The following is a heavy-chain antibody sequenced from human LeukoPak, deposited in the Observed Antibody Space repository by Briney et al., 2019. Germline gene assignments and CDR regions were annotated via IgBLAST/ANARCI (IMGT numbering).Heavy chain of an antibody. V-gene: IGHV4-34*01. J-gene: IGHJ1*01. D-gene: IGHD4-17*01. Sequence: PSETLSLACAVYGGSFSGYYWTWIRQPPGKGLEWIGEINHSGSTSYNPSLKSRVTISVDTSKNQFSLRLTSVTAADTALYYCARPTTVTTHYFQHWGQGTLVTVSS. CDR3: ARPTTVTTHYFQH. CDR2: INHSGST. CDR1: GGSFSGYY.